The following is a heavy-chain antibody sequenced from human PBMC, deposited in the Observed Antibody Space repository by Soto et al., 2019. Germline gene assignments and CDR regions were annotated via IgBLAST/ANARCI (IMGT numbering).Heavy chain of an antibody. CDR3: TSITAVPHTLPSQYFFDF. D-gene: IGHD3-3*01. V-gene: IGHV4-61*01. CDR2: VYYSGTT. Sequence: SETLSLTCSVSGGSVSNKTYYWSWIRQPPGKRLEWIGYVYYSGTTNYNPSLKGRVTISIDMSKNQFSLRLSSVTAAETALYYCTSITAVPHTLPSQYFFDFWGQGTLVTVSS. CDR1: GGSVSNKTYY. J-gene: IGHJ4*02.